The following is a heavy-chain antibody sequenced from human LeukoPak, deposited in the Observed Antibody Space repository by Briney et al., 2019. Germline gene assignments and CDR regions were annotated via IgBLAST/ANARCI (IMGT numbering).Heavy chain of an antibody. CDR1: GYIFSSYD. V-gene: IGHV1-8*01. J-gene: IGHJ4*02. D-gene: IGHD2-2*01. Sequence: ASVEVSCKTSGYIFSSYDITWVRQAPGQGLEWMGWMNPDSGNSNFAQRFKGRVTVTRNAAITTAYMELSSLTSEDTAVYYCARAIRNQLLSEYWGQGTLVTVSS. CDR2: MNPDSGNS. CDR3: ARAIRNQLLSEY.